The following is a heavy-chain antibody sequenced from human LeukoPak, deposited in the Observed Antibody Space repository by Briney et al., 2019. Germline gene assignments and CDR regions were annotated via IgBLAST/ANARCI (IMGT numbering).Heavy chain of an antibody. Sequence: GGSLRLSCSASGINFVRYGIHWVRQAPGKGLEWVAFIRFNGTTKVYSDSVEGRFAISRDNSKNTLYLQMNSLTVEDTAMYYCALTTRGYWGQGTLVIVSS. CDR3: ALTTRGY. CDR2: IRFNGTTK. J-gene: IGHJ4*01. V-gene: IGHV3-30*02. D-gene: IGHD1-1*01. CDR1: GINFVRYG.